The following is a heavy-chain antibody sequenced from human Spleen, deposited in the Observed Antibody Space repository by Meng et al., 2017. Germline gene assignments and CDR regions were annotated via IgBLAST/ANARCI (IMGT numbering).Heavy chain of an antibody. D-gene: IGHD3-22*01. CDR1: GFTFGDYA. CDR2: IRSKAYGGTT. CDR3: TREQEGIDSSGYYETYYFDY. J-gene: IGHJ4*02. Sequence: GGSLRLSCTASGFTFGDYAMSWFRQAPGKGLEWVGFIRSKAYGGTTEYAASVKGRFTISRDDSKSIAYLQMNSLKTEDTAVYYCTREQEGIDSSGYYETYYFDYWGQGTLVTVSS. V-gene: IGHV3-49*03.